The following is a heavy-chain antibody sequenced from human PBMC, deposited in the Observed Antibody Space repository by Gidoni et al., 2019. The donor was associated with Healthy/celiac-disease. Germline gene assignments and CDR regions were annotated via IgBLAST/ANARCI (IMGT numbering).Heavy chain of an antibody. CDR1: GFTFSSYS. Sequence: EVQLVESGGGLVQPGGSLRLSCPASGFTFSSYSMNWVRQAPGKGLEWVSYISSSSSTIYYADSVKGRFTISRDNAKNSLYLQMNSLRDEDTAVYYCARSPGDYDSSGFDYWGQGTLVTVSS. J-gene: IGHJ4*02. CDR2: ISSSSSTI. CDR3: ARSPGDYDSSGFDY. D-gene: IGHD3-22*01. V-gene: IGHV3-48*02.